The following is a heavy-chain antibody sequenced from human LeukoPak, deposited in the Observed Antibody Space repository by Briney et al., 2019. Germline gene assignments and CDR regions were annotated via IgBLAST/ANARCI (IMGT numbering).Heavy chain of an antibody. CDR1: GFRFSAYG. Sequence: GGFLRLSCAASGFRFSAYGMHWVRQAPGKGLQWVGVIWHDGSDQHHADSVKGRFAISRDNSKNTLYLQMNSLRVEDTAVYYCVRFVEGFDYWGQGTLVTVSS. J-gene: IGHJ4*02. D-gene: IGHD3-3*01. V-gene: IGHV3-33*03. CDR2: IWHDGSDQ. CDR3: VRFVEGFDY.